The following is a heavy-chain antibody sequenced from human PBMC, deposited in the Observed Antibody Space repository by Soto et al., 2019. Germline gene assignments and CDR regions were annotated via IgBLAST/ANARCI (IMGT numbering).Heavy chain of an antibody. CDR3: ARKKGATMSDY. CDR2: IYYGGST. D-gene: IGHD1-26*01. J-gene: IGHJ4*02. CDR1: GASITADYY. V-gene: IGHV4-39*01. Sequence: SETLSLTCTVSGASITADYYWAWIRQSPGQGLEWIGTIYYGGSTQYNPSLRSRVTMSIHTSKNQLSLNLNSVTAADTAVYYCARKKGATMSDYWGQGALVTVSS.